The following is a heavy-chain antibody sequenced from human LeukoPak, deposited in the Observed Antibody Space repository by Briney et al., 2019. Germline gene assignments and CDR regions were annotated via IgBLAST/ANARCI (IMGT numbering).Heavy chain of an antibody. CDR2: TYYRSKWYN. J-gene: IGHJ3*02. V-gene: IGHV6-1*01. CDR1: GDSVSSNSAA. CDR3: ARGSDYYGSGRRPGAFDI. Sequence: SQTLSLTCAISGDSVSSNSAAWNWIRQSPSRGLEWLGRTYYRSKWYNDYAVSVKSRITINPDTSKNQFSLQLNSVTPEDTAVYYCARGSDYYGSGRRPGAFDIWGQGTMVTVSS. D-gene: IGHD3-10*01.